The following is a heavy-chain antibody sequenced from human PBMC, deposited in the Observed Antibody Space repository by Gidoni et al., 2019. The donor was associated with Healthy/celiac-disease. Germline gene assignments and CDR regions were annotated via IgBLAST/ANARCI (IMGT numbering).Heavy chain of an antibody. D-gene: IGHD6-19*01. CDR1: GFPFSGSA. Sequence: EVQLVGSGGGLVQPGGSLNLSCAASGFPFSGSALPWVRQAPGKGLEWVGSIRSKANSYATGYAASVKGRFTISRDNSKNTAYLKMNSLKTEDTAVYYCTRHLIAVAGSGYDYWGQGTLVTVSS. CDR3: TRHLIAVAGSGYDY. V-gene: IGHV3-73*02. J-gene: IGHJ4*02. CDR2: IRSKANSYAT.